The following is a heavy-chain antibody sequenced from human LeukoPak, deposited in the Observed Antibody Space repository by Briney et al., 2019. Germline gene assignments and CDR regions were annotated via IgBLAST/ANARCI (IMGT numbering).Heavy chain of an antibody. V-gene: IGHV3-23*01. CDR1: GFTFSSYA. Sequence: SGGSLRLSCAASGFTFSSYAMNWVRQAPGKGLEWVSISGSGGDTYYADSVKGRFTIPRDNSKNTLYLQMNSLRAEDTAVYYCAKARGATYGTYYFDYWGQGTLVTVSS. CDR2: SGSGGDT. CDR3: AKARGATYGTYYFDY. J-gene: IGHJ4*02. D-gene: IGHD4/OR15-4a*01.